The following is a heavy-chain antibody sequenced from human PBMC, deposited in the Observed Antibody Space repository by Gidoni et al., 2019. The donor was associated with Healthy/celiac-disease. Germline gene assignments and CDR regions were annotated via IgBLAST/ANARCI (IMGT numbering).Heavy chain of an antibody. CDR3: TRERYCSSTSCYRSGEGDY. V-gene: IGHV3-49*03. CDR2: IRSKAYGGTT. D-gene: IGHD2-2*02. Sequence: EVQLVESGGGLVQPGRSLRLSCTASGFTFGDYAMSWFRPAPGKGLEGVGFIRSKAYGGTTEYAASVKGRFTISRDDSKSSAYLQMNSLKTEDKAVDYCTRERYCSSTSCYRSGEGDYWGQGTLVTVSA. J-gene: IGHJ4*02. CDR1: GFTFGDYA.